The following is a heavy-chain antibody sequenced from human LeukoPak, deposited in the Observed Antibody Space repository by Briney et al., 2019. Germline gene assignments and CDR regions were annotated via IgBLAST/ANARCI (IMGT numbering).Heavy chain of an antibody. CDR3: ARGIAVASNFDY. Sequence: PSETLSLTCAVSGYSISSGYYWGWIRQPAGKGLEWIGRIYTSGSTNYNPSLKSRVTMSVDTSKNQFSLKLSSVTAADTAVYYCARGIAVASNFDYWGQGTLVTVSS. CDR1: GYSISSGYY. V-gene: IGHV4-4*07. D-gene: IGHD6-19*01. CDR2: IYTSGST. J-gene: IGHJ4*02.